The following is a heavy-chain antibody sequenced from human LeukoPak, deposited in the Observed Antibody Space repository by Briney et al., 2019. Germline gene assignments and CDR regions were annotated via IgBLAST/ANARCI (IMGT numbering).Heavy chain of an antibody. J-gene: IGHJ5*02. Sequence: ASVKVSCKASGYTFTGYYMHWVRQAPGQGLEWMGWINPNSGGTNYAQKFQGRVTMTRDTSISTAYMELSRLRSDDTAVYYCARKRLPTADNWFDPWGQGTLVTVSS. CDR3: ARKRLPTADNWFDP. D-gene: IGHD4-11*01. CDR1: GYTFTGYY. CDR2: INPNSGGT. V-gene: IGHV1-2*02.